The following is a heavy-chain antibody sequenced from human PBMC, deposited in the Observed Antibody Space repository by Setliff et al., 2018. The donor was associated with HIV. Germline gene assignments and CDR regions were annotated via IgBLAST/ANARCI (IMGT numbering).Heavy chain of an antibody. J-gene: IGHJ3*02. D-gene: IGHD2-2*01. Sequence: PSETLSLTCSVSGASVISGGYYWSWIRQHPEKGLEWIGYIYYSGTTTYNPSLGSRVTISLDTSKNQFSLKLSSVTAADTAVYYCARETRSSFAMDDASDIWGQGTMVTVSS. V-gene: IGHV4-61*08. CDR2: IYYSGTT. CDR1: GASVISGGYY. CDR3: ARETRSSFAMDDASDI.